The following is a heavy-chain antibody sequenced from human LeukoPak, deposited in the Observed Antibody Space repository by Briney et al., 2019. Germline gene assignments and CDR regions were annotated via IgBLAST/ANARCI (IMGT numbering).Heavy chain of an antibody. J-gene: IGHJ6*02. Sequence: PGGSLRLSCAASGFTFSTYWMGWVRQAPGKGLEWVANIKPDGSEKYYVDSVKGRFTISRDNAKNSLYLQMNSLRAEDTAVYYCARESEAVAANYYYGMDVWGQGTTVTVAS. CDR3: ARESEAVAANYYYGMDV. CDR2: IKPDGSEK. V-gene: IGHV3-7*01. CDR1: GFTFSTYW. D-gene: IGHD6-19*01.